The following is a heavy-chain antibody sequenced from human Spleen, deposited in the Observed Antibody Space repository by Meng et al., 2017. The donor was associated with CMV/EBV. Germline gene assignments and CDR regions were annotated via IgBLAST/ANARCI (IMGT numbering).Heavy chain of an antibody. V-gene: IGHV1-8*01. Sequence: SCKASGYTFTSYDINWVRQATGQGLEWMGWMNPNSGNTGYAQKFQGRVTMTRNTSISTAYMELSSLRSEDTAVYYCARNSGYDYGFDYWGQGTLVTVSS. D-gene: IGHD5-12*01. CDR2: MNPNSGNT. CDR1: GYTFTSYD. CDR3: ARNSGYDYGFDY. J-gene: IGHJ4*02.